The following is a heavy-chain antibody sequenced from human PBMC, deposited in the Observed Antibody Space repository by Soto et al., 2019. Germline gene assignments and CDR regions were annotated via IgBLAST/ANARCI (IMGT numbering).Heavy chain of an antibody. D-gene: IGHD2-2*01. J-gene: IGHJ5*02. CDR3: ARDLYCSSTSCINWFDP. V-gene: IGHV4-4*07. CDR2: IYTSGST. Sequence: QVQLQGSGPGLVKPSETLSLTCTVSGGSISSYYWSWFRQPAGKGLEWIGRIYTSGSTNYNPSLKSRVTMSVDTSINQFSLKLSSVTAADTAVYYCARDLYCSSTSCINWFDPWGQGALVTVSS. CDR1: GGSISSYY.